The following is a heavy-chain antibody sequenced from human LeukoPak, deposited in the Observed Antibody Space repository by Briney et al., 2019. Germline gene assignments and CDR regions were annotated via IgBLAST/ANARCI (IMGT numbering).Heavy chain of an antibody. CDR1: GGSISSYY. D-gene: IGHD3-22*01. V-gene: IGHV4-59*08. CDR3: ARQHDYYDSSGPFDY. J-gene: IGHJ4*02. Sequence: SETLSLTCTVSGGSISSYYWSWIRQPPGKGLEWIGYIYYSGSTNYNPSLKSRVTISVDTSKNQFSLKLSSVTAADTAVYYCARQHDYYDSSGPFDYWGQGTLATVSS. CDR2: IYYSGST.